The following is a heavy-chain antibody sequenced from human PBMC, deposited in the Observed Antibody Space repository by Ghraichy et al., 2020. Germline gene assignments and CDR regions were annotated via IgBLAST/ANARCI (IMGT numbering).Heavy chain of an antibody. V-gene: IGHV4-39*01. CDR2: IYYSGST. CDR1: GGSISSSNYY. J-gene: IGHJ3*02. CDR3: VRRRQVAATVITFRDAFDI. D-gene: IGHD4-17*01. Sequence: TLSLTCTVSGGSISSSNYYWGWIRQPPGKGLEWIGSIYYSGSTYYNPSLESRISVSVDTSKNQFSMKLSSVTAADTAVYFCVRRRQVAATVITFRDAFDIWGQGTMVTVSS.